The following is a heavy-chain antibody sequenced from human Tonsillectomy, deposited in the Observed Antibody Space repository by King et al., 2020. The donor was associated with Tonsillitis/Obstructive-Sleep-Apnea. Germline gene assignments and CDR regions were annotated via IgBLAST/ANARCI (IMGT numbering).Heavy chain of an antibody. Sequence: VQLQQWGAGLLKPSETLSLTFAVYGGSFSGYYWNWIRQPPGKGLEWIGEINHSGSTNYNPSLKSRVTISVDTSKNQFSLKLSSVTAADTAVYYCARADYFDSSGYRFWYFDLWGRGTLVTVSS. D-gene: IGHD3-22*01. CDR2: INHSGST. V-gene: IGHV4-34*01. CDR3: ARADYFDSSGYRFWYFDL. CDR1: GGSFSGYY. J-gene: IGHJ2*01.